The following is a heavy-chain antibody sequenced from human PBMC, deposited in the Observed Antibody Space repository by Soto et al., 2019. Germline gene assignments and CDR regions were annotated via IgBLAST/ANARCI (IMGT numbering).Heavy chain of an antibody. D-gene: IGHD3-22*01. CDR1: GFTFSDHS. V-gene: IGHV3-11*06. J-gene: IGHJ4*02. CDR2: ISSSSYT. Sequence: QVQLVESGGGLVKPGGSLRLSCATSGFTFSDHSMSWIRQAPGKGLEWVSYISSSSYTNYADSVKGRFTISRDNANNLLYLQMNCLGAEDTAVYYCARSRDYYDSGAYYYCLDYWGQGTLVTVS. CDR3: ARSRDYYDSGAYYYCLDY.